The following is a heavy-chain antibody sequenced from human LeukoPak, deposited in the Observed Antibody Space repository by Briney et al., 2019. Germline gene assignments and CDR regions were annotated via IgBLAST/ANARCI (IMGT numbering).Heavy chain of an antibody. Sequence: ASVKVSCKASGYTFTSYDINWVRQATGQGLEWMGWINPNSGGTNYAHNFQGRVTMTRDTSISTAYMELSRLRSDDTAVYYCATGLDYTDYPCYMDVWGEGTTVTVSS. CDR2: INPNSGGT. CDR1: GYTFTSYD. CDR3: ATGLDYTDYPCYMDV. V-gene: IGHV1-2*02. J-gene: IGHJ6*03. D-gene: IGHD4-11*01.